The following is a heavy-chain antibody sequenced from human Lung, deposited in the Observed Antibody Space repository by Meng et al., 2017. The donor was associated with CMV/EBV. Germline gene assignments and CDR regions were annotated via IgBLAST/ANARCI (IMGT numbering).Heavy chain of an antibody. CDR2: IYYSGST. J-gene: IGHJ6*02. Sequence: SXTLSLXCTVSGGSVSSGSYYWSWIRQPPGKGLEWIGYIYYSGSTNYNPSLKSRVTISVDTSKNQFSLKLSSVTAADAAVYCCARGFRGGYYYYYGMDVWXQGTTVTVSS. V-gene: IGHV4-61*01. CDR3: ARGFRGGYYYYYGMDV. CDR1: GGSVSSGSYY. D-gene: IGHD2-15*01.